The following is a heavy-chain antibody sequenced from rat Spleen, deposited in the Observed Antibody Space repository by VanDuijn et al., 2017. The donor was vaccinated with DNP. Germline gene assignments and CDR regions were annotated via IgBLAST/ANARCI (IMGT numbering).Heavy chain of an antibody. V-gene: IGHV5S10*01. CDR1: GFTFSDYN. CDR3: ATPGTYYYSSYIYPYGYFDF. D-gene: IGHD1-2*01. J-gene: IGHJ1*01. CDR2: IIYDGSRT. Sequence: EVQLVESGGGLVQPGRSLKLSCAASGFTFSDYNMAWVRQAPKKGLEWVATIIYDGSRTYYRDSVKGRFTISRDNAKSTQYLQMDSLRSEDTATYYWATPGTYYYSSYIYPYGYFDFWGPGTMVTVSS.